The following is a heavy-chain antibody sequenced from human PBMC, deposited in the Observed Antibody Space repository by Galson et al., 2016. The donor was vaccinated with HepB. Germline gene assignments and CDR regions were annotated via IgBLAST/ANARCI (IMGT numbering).Heavy chain of an antibody. J-gene: IGHJ5*02. CDR3: ARHERLLSWFDP. CDR2: KSYSGST. CDR1: GGPISSYY. V-gene: IGHV4-59*08. D-gene: IGHD5-12*01. Sequence: ETLSLTCTVSGGPISSYYWTWIRQPPGKGLEWIGYKSYSGSTNYNPSLKSRVTTSVDTSKNQFSLKLRSVTAADTAVYYCARHERLLSWFDPWGQGSLVTVSS.